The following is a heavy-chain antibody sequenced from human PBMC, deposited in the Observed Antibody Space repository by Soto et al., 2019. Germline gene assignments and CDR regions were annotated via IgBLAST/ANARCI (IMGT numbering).Heavy chain of an antibody. D-gene: IGHD2-2*01. Sequence: QVQRQESGPGLLRPSETLSLTWTVSGDYISSHYLRWIRQPPGKRLEWIGYISYSGSTLYNPALKSRVTISLDTSKNQFSLKLSSVTAADTAVYYCARDAPSSSYFDYWGQGTLVTVSS. CDR1: GDYISSHY. J-gene: IGHJ4*02. CDR3: ARDAPSSSYFDY. V-gene: IGHV4-59*11. CDR2: ISYSGST.